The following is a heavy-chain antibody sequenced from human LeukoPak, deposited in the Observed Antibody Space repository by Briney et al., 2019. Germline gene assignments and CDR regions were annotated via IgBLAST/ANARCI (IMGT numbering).Heavy chain of an antibody. CDR2: ISSSGSTI. V-gene: IGHV3-48*03. CDR1: GFTFSSYA. Sequence: PGRSLRLSCAASGFTFSSYAMHWVRQAPGKGLEWVSYISSSGSTIYYADSVKGRFTISRDNAKNSLYLQMNSLRAEDTAVYYCAVLGITMIGGVWGKGTTVTISS. CDR3: AVLGITMIGGV. J-gene: IGHJ6*04. D-gene: IGHD3-10*02.